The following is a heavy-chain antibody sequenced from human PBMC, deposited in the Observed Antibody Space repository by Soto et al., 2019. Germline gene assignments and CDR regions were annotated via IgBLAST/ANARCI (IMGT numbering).Heavy chain of an antibody. CDR3: AKGGRMVRGDYFDY. V-gene: IGHV3-30*18. CDR1: GFTFSSYG. CDR2: ISYDGSKE. J-gene: IGHJ4*02. D-gene: IGHD3-10*01. Sequence: QVQLVESGGGVVQPGRSLRLSCAASGFTFSSYGMHWVRQAPGKGLEWVAVISYDGSKEYYADSVKGRFTISRDNSKNTLYLQMNSLGAEDTAVYYCAKGGRMVRGDYFDYWGQGTLVTVSS.